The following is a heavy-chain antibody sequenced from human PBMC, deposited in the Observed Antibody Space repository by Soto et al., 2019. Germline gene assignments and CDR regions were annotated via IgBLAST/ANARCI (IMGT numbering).Heavy chain of an antibody. J-gene: IGHJ5*02. CDR2: ISHDGRNE. Sequence: QAYLVESGGGVVQPGRSLRLSCAASGFSFSTFALHWVRQAPGEGPEWVALISHDGRNEKYAESVKGRFPISRDNSKNTVYMQMDSLRLEDTGVYYCARDGLPDDFRSGGYWFDPWGQGTQVTVSS. D-gene: IGHD3-3*01. CDR1: GFSFSTFA. V-gene: IGHV3-30-3*01. CDR3: ARDGLPDDFRSGGYWFDP.